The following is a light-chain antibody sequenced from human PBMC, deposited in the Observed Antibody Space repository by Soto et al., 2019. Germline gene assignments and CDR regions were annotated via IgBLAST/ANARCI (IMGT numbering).Light chain of an antibody. CDR1: QSVSNDF. CDR3: QQYGSSPPRT. V-gene: IGKV3-20*01. Sequence: EIVLTQSPGILSLSPGKRATLSCRASQSVSNDFLAWYQQKPGQAPRLLIYGASTRATDVPDRFSGSGSGADFTLSISRLEPEDFAVYYCQQYGSSPPRTFGQGTKVEMK. J-gene: IGKJ1*01. CDR2: GAS.